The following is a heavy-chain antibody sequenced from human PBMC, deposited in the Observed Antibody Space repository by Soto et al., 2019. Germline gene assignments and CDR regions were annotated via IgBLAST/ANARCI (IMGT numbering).Heavy chain of an antibody. CDR2: ISYDGSNK. CDR1: GFTFSSYG. Sequence: QVQLVESGGGVVQPGRSLRLSCAASGFTFSSYGMHWVRQAPGKGLEWVAVISYDGSNKYYADSVKGRFTISRDNSKNTLFLQMNVLRAEDTDGYCCASVRVSRRSWYFFDYRGQVTLVTVS. CDR3: ASVRVSRRSWYFFDY. D-gene: IGHD6-13*01. J-gene: IGHJ4*02. V-gene: IGHV3-30*03.